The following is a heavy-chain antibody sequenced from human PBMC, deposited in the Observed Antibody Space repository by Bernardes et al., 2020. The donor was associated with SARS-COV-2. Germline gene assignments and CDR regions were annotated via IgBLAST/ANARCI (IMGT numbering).Heavy chain of an antibody. CDR1: SISSQS. D-gene: IGHD3-10*01. Sequence: SISSQSWNCLPQTPEKGLEWIGYIYYSCNTNYYPSLESLVTITIGTSRNQFSLRMSSMTAADTGVYYCARTLGVYYGSGSPLNHDAFDRWGQGTMVTVSS. CDR2: IYYSCNT. CDR3: ARTLGVYYGSGSPLNHDAFDR. J-gene: IGHJ3*01. V-gene: IGHV4-59*11.